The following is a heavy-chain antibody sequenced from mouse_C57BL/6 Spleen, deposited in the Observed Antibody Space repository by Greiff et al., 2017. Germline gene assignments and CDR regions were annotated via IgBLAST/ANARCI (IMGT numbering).Heavy chain of an antibody. J-gene: IGHJ3*01. CDR3: AIDYGSSYEGFAY. CDR2: IYPGNGDT. CDR1: GYTFTSYH. V-gene: IGHV1-12*01. D-gene: IGHD1-1*01. Sequence: QVQLQQSGAELVRPGASVKMSCKASGYTFTSYHMHWVKQTPRQGLEWIGAIYPGNGDTSYNQKFKGKATLPVDKSSSTAYMQLSSLTSEDSAGYVCAIDYGSSYEGFAYWGQGTLVTVSA.